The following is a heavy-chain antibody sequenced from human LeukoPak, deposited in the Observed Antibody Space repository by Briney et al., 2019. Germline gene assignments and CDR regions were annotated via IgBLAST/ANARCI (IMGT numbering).Heavy chain of an antibody. V-gene: IGHV3-21*01. CDR3: ARDPAYCSGGSCHGGWFDP. CDR2: ISISSSYI. Sequence: GGSLRLSCAASGFTFSSYSMNWVRQAPGEGLEWVSSISISSSYIYYVDSVKGRFTISRGNAKNSLYLQMNSLRVEDTAVYYCARDPAYCSGGSCHGGWFDPWGQGTLVTVSS. CDR1: GFTFSSYS. J-gene: IGHJ5*02. D-gene: IGHD2-15*01.